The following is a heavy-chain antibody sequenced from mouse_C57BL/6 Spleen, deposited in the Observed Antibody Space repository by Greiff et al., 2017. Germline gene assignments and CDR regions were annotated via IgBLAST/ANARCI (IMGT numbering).Heavy chain of an antibody. V-gene: IGHV10-1*01. J-gene: IGHJ3*01. CDR3: VRHYYGSSFWFAY. CDR2: IRSKSNNYAT. CDR1: GFSFNTYA. Sequence: EVKLVESGGGLVQPKGSLKLSCAAFGFSFNTYAMNWVRQAPGKGLEWVARIRSKSNNYATYYADSVKDRFTISRDDSESMLYLQMNNLKTEDTAMYYCVRHYYGSSFWFAYWGQGTLVTVSA. D-gene: IGHD1-1*01.